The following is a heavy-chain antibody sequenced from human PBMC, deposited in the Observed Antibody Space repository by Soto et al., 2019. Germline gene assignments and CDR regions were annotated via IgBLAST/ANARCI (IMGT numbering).Heavy chain of an antibody. J-gene: IGHJ4*02. Sequence: QVQLVQSGAEVKKPGASVKVSCKASGYTFTSYNINWVRQATGQGLEWMGWMNPNSGNTGYAQRFQGRVTMTRNISISTAYMELSSLTSEDTAMFYCARGRDGYKNLDYWGQGTLVTVSS. D-gene: IGHD5-12*01. CDR2: MNPNSGNT. V-gene: IGHV1-8*01. CDR3: ARGRDGYKNLDY. CDR1: GYTFTSYN.